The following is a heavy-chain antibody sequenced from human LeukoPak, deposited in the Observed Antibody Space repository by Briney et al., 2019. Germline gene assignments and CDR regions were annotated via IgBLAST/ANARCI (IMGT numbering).Heavy chain of an antibody. J-gene: IGHJ4*02. Sequence: GESLKIYCKGSGYSFTSYWIGWVRQMPGKGLKWMGIIYPGDYDTRYSPSFQGQVTISADKSISTAYLQWSSLKASDTAMYYCARLDKVEMAAPDYWGQGTLVTVSS. CDR3: ARLDKVEMAAPDY. D-gene: IGHD5-24*01. CDR1: GYSFTSYW. V-gene: IGHV5-51*01. CDR2: IYPGDYDT.